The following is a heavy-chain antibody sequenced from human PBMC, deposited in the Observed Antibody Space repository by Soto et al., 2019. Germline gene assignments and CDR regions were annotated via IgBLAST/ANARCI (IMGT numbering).Heavy chain of an antibody. D-gene: IGHD5-18*01. CDR2: INPNSGGT. J-gene: IGHJ6*02. V-gene: IGHV1-2*04. CDR1: GYTFTGCY. CDR3: ARDRGYSYGSYYYYYGMDV. Sequence: ASVNGSCKSSGYTFTGCYIHWVRRAPGQGLEWMGWINPNSGGTNYAQKFQGWVTMTRDTPISTAYMELSRLRSDDTAVYYCARDRGYSYGSYYYYYGMDVWGQGTTVTVSS.